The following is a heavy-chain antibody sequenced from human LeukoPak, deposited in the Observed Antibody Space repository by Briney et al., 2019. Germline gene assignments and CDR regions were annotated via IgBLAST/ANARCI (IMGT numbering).Heavy chain of an antibody. CDR2: ISSSSSYI. V-gene: IGHV3-21*01. J-gene: IGHJ6*02. CDR1: GFTVSSNY. CDR3: AGVMSGGYGMDV. Sequence: GGSLRLSCAASGFTVSSNYMSWVRQAPGKGLEWVSSISSSSSYIYYADSVKGRFTISRDNAKNSLYLQMNSLRAEDTAVYYCAGVMSGGYGMDVWGQGTTVTVSS. D-gene: IGHD2-21*01.